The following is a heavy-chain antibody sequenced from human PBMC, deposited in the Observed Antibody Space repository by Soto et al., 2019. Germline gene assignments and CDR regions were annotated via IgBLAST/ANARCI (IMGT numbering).Heavy chain of an antibody. CDR3: ARGAAGDSSLVTYHFDS. V-gene: IGHV1-2*02. CDR1: GYTFIGYY. CDR2: INPDSGGT. J-gene: IGHJ4*02. Sequence: GASVKVSCKASGYTFIGYYLHWARQAPGQGLEWMGWINPDSGGTNYAQKFQGRVTMTRDTSISTTFMDLNRLRSDDTAVYYCARGAAGDSSLVTYHFDSWGQGTLVTVSS. D-gene: IGHD3-16*01.